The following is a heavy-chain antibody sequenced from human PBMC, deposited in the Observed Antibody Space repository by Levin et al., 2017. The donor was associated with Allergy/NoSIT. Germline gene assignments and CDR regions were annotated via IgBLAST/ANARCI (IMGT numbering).Heavy chain of an antibody. V-gene: IGHV1-2*02. CDR3: ARFDDYSNYFDY. Sequence: ASVKVSCKASGYTFTGYYMHWVRQAPGQGLEWMGWINPNSGGTNYAQKFQGRVTMTRDTSISTAYMELSRLRSDDTAVYYCARFDDYSNYFDYWGQGTLVTVSS. J-gene: IGHJ4*02. D-gene: IGHD4-11*01. CDR1: GYTFTGYY. CDR2: INPNSGGT.